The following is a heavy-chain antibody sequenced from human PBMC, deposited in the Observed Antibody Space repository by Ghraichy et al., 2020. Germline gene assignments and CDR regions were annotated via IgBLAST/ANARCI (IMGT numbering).Heavy chain of an antibody. V-gene: IGHV3-7*01. CDR1: GFTFSSYW. Sequence: LSLTCAASGFTFSSYWMSWVRQAPGKGLEWVANIKQDGSEKYYVDSVKGRFTISRDNAKNSLYLQMNSLRAEDTAVYYCARDGGKLVPWDYGMDVWGQGTTVTVSS. CDR3: ARDGGKLVPWDYGMDV. J-gene: IGHJ6*02. D-gene: IGHD3-16*01. CDR2: IKQDGSEK.